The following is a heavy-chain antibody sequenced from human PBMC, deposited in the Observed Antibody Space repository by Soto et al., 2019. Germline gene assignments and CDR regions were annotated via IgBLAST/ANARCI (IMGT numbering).Heavy chain of an antibody. Sequence: SETLSVTCAVSGVSVSSGMYYWSWIRQTPGKGLECIGYIYYSGSPNYNPNLKIHDTRSVDTCNNHFSLKLSSVTAASTAVYKCGRAGRDGNNNSDYWGQRPLGTVSS. CDR2: IYYSGSP. J-gene: IGHJ4*02. D-gene: IGHD2-15*01. CDR3: GRAGRDGNNNSDY. CDR1: GVSVSSGMYY. V-gene: IGHV4-61*01.